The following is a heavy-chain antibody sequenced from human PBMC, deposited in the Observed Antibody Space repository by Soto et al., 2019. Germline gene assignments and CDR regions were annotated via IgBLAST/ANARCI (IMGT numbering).Heavy chain of an antibody. V-gene: IGHV4-30-4*01. CDR1: GGSINNGDYY. D-gene: IGHD4-17*01. CDR3: LRYYGARVYFDY. CDR2: IYYSGST. Sequence: QVQLQESGPGLVKPSQTLSLTCTVSGGSINNGDYYWSWIRQPPEKGLEWIGYIYYSGSTYYNPSLKSRVTISIDTSMNQFSLNLNSVTAADTAVYYCLRYYGARVYFDYWGQGSLVTVSS. J-gene: IGHJ4*02.